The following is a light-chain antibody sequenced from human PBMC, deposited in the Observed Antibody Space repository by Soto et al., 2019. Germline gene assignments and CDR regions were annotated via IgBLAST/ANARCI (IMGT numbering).Light chain of an antibody. V-gene: IGKV3-20*01. CDR2: GVS. Sequence: EIVLTQSPGTLSLSPGDRATLSCRASQSGRDMYLAWYQQKPGQPPRLLIYGVSSRAYGIPDRFSGSGSGTDFTLTISRLEPEDFAVYYCQHYGYPQWTFGQGTKVDIK. J-gene: IGKJ1*01. CDR3: QHYGYPQWT. CDR1: QSGRDMY.